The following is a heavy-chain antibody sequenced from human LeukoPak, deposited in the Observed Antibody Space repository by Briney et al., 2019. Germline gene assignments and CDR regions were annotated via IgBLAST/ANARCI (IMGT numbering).Heavy chain of an antibody. CDR3: ATDAGQQLVRYTLDY. V-gene: IGHV1-2*02. Sequence: ASVTVSFKASGYTFTIYYMHWVRQAPGQGLERMGWINPNSGGTNYAQKFQGRVTMTRDTSISTAYMELSRLRSDDTAVYYCATDAGQQLVRYTLDYWGQGTLVTVSS. J-gene: IGHJ4*02. CDR1: GYTFTIYY. CDR2: INPNSGGT. D-gene: IGHD6-13*01.